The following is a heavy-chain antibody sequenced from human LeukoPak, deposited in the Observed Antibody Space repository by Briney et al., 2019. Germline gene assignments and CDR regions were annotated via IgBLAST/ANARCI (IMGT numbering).Heavy chain of an antibody. V-gene: IGHV5-10-1*01. Sequence: GESLKIPCNGSGYXFTSYWISWVRQMPGKGLEWMGRIDPSDSYTNYSPSFQGHVTISADKSISTAYLQWSSLKASDTAMYYCACRSGYDPVDYWGQGTLVTVSS. CDR1: GYXFTSYW. CDR3: ACRSGYDPVDY. CDR2: IDPSDSYT. D-gene: IGHD5-12*01. J-gene: IGHJ4*02.